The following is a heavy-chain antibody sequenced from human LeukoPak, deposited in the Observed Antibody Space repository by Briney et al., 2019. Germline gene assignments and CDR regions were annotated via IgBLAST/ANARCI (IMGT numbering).Heavy chain of an antibody. V-gene: IGHV3-30*01. CDR3: ARRPGYCSSTSCFVGAFDI. CDR2: ISYDGSNK. J-gene: IGHJ3*02. Sequence: GGSLRLSCAASGFTFSRYAMHWVRQAPGKGLEWVAVISYDGSNKYYADSVKGRFTISRDNSKNTLYLQMNSLRAEDTAVYYCARRPGYCSSTSCFVGAFDIWGQGTMVTVSS. D-gene: IGHD2-2*01. CDR1: GFTFSRYA.